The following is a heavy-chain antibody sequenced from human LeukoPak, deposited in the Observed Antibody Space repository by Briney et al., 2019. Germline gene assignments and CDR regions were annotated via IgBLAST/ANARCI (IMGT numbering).Heavy chain of an antibody. J-gene: IGHJ4*02. CDR1: GGSISSYY. CDR3: ARASTWIQLWPTADY. D-gene: IGHD5-18*01. V-gene: IGHV4-59*01. Sequence: SETLSLTCTVSGGSISSYYWSWIRQPPGKGLEWIGYIYYSGSTNYNPSLKSRVTISVDTSKNQFSLKLSSVTAADTAVYYRARASTWIQLWPTADYWGQGTLVTVSS. CDR2: IYYSGST.